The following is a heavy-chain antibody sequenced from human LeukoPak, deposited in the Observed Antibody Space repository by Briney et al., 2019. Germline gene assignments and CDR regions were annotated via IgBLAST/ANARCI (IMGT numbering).Heavy chain of an antibody. V-gene: IGHV3-23*01. CDR2: ISGGGGTT. J-gene: IGHJ4*02. Sequence: PGGSLRLSCAASGFTFNNYAMNWVRQAPGKGLEWVSSISGGGGTTYYADSAKGRFTISRDNSRNTLYLQMNSLRAEDTAVYYCARDYADYVGYFFFDYWGQGTLVTVSS. CDR3: ARDYADYVGYFFFDY. D-gene: IGHD4-17*01. CDR1: GFTFNNYA.